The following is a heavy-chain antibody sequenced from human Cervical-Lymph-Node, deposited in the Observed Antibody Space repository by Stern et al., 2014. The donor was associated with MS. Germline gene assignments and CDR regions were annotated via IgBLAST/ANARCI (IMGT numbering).Heavy chain of an antibody. V-gene: IGHV4-59*01. D-gene: IGHD2-21*02. CDR1: GGSISSYY. CDR3: ARDQARLAYCGGDCYFYYYGMDV. CDR2: IYYSGST. Sequence: QVQLQESGPGLVKPSETLSLTCTVSGGSISSYYWSWIRQPPGKGLEWIGYIYYSGSTNYNPSLKSRVTISVDTSKNQFSLKLSSVTAADTAVYYCARDQARLAYCGGDCYFYYYGMDVWGQGTTVTVSS. J-gene: IGHJ6*02.